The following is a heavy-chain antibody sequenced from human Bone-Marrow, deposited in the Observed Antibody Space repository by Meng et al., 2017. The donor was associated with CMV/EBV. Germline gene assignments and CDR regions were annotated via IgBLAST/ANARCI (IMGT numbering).Heavy chain of an antibody. CDR1: GGSISSYY. V-gene: IGHV4-59*01. CDR3: ARVDYGGNWEFDY. J-gene: IGHJ4*02. D-gene: IGHD4-23*01. Sequence: SETLSLTCTVSGGSISSYYWSWIRQPPGKGLEWIGYIYYSGSTNYNPSLKSRVTISVDTSKNQFSLKLSSVTAADTAVYYCARVDYGGNWEFDYWGQGTRVTGSS. CDR2: IYYSGST.